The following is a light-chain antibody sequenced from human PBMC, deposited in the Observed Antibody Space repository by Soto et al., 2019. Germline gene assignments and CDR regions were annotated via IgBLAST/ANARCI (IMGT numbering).Light chain of an antibody. CDR3: LQDYNYPWT. J-gene: IGKJ1*01. V-gene: IGKV1-6*01. CDR1: QDISDD. Sequence: ALQMTQSPSSLSASVGDRVTITCRASQDISDDLGWYQQKPGKAPKVLIFAASNLQSGVPSRFSGSGSGTDFTLTISSLQPEDFATYYCLQDYNYPWTFGQGTKVEIK. CDR2: AAS.